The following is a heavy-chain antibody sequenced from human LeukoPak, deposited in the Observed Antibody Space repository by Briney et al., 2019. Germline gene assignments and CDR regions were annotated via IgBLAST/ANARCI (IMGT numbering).Heavy chain of an antibody. Sequence: GGSLRLSCAASGFTVSSNYMSWVRQAPGKGLEWVSVIYSGGSTYYADSVKGRFTISRDNSKNTLYLQMNSLRAEDTAVYYCATNLRGIVVVPAAPTNYYYYMDVWGKGTTVTISS. J-gene: IGHJ6*03. CDR1: GFTVSSNY. D-gene: IGHD2-2*01. CDR3: ATNLRGIVVVPAAPTNYYYYMDV. CDR2: IYSGGST. V-gene: IGHV3-53*01.